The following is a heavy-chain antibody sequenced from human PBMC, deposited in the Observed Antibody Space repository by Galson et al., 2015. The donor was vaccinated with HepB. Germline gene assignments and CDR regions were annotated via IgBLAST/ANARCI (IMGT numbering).Heavy chain of an antibody. D-gene: IGHD3-3*01. CDR3: TAAPEGGGFYDPCY. J-gene: IGHJ4*02. V-gene: IGHV3-15*04. CDR1: GFTVGTVR. Sequence: SLRLSCAASGFTVGTVRMSWVRQAPGKGLEWVGSIETKSGGGTTVYAAPVKGRFTMSRDGSKDTLYLQMNSLKIEDAGVYYCTAAPEGGGFYDPCYWGQGALVTVSS. CDR2: IETKSGGGTT.